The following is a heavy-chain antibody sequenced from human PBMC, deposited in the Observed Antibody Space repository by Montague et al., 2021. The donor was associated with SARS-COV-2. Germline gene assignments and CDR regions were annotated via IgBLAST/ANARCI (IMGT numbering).Heavy chain of an antibody. J-gene: IGHJ4*02. CDR1: DGPFSDYS. V-gene: IGHV4-34*01. CDR3: ARGRQHINMVVVVVTGGEYYFDF. CDR2: INHRGST. D-gene: IGHD3-22*01. Sequence: SETLSLTCAVYDGPFSDYSWTWIRQPPGKGLEWIGEINHRGSTNYSPSLKSRVTISVDTSRNQFSLKMTSVTAADTAVYYCARGRQHINMVVVVVTGGEYYFDFWGQGTLVAVSS.